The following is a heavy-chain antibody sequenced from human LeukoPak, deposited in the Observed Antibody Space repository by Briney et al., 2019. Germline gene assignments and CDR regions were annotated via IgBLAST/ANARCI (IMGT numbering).Heavy chain of an antibody. D-gene: IGHD3-9*01. CDR2: ISAYNGNT. Sequence: ASVKVSCKASGYTFTSYGISWVRQAPGQGLEWMGWISAYNGNTNYAQKLQGRVIMTTDTSTSTAYMELRSLRSDDTAVYYCARAYDILTGYSPLYYYYYMDVWGKGTTVTVSS. CDR3: ARAYDILTGYSPLYYYYYMDV. CDR1: GYTFTSYG. J-gene: IGHJ6*03. V-gene: IGHV1-18*01.